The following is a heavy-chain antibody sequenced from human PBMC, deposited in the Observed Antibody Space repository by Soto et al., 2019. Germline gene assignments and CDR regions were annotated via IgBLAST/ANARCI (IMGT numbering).Heavy chain of an antibody. D-gene: IGHD6-6*01. CDR3: ARDGYNSSSVYYYYGMDV. V-gene: IGHV4-34*01. CDR2: INHSGST. J-gene: IGHJ6*02. CDR1: GGSFSGYY. Sequence: PSETLSLTCAVYGGSFSGYYWSWIRQPPGKGLEWIGEINHSGSTNYNPSLKSRVTISVDTSKNQFSLKLSSVTAADTAVYYCARDGYNSSSVYYYYGMDVWGQGTTVTVSS.